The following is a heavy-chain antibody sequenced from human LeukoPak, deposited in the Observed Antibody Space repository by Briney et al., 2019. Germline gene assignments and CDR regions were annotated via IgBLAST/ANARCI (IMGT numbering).Heavy chain of an antibody. D-gene: IGHD5-18*01. CDR3: ATEARYSYGFGWYYYGMDV. CDR1: GYTLTELS. Sequence: ASVKVSCKVSGYTLTELSMHWVRQAPGKGLEWMGGFDPEDGETIYAQKFQGRVTMTEDTSTDTAYMELSSLRSEDTAVYYCATEARYSYGFGWYYYGMDVWGQGTTVTVSS. J-gene: IGHJ6*02. V-gene: IGHV1-24*01. CDR2: FDPEDGET.